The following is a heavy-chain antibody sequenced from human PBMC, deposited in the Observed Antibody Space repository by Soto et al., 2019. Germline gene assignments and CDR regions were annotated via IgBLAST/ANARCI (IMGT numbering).Heavy chain of an antibody. CDR3: ARTYVTDIVVVPAAKDYMDV. D-gene: IGHD2-2*01. V-gene: IGHV4-39*01. CDR1: GGSMISSNYY. CDR2: LYYSGST. J-gene: IGHJ6*03. Sequence: QLQVQESGPGLVKPSETLSITCTVSGGSMISSNYYWGWIRQPPGKGLEWIGSLYYSGSTYYNPSLKSRVTTSVDTSKNQFSLKLSSVTAADTAVYYCARTYVTDIVVVPAAKDYMDVWGKGTTVTVSS.